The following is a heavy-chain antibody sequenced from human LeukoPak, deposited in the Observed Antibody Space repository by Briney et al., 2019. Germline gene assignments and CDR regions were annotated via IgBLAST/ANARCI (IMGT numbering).Heavy chain of an antibody. CDR1: GFTFSSYA. CDR3: ARDNGGGSDY. Sequence: GGSLRLSCAASGFTFSSYAMHWVRQAPGKGLEWVAVISYDGSNKYYADSVKGRFTISRDNSKNTLYLQMNSLRAEDTAVYYCARDNGGGSDYWGQGTLVTVSS. V-gene: IGHV3-30*04. CDR2: ISYDGSNK. J-gene: IGHJ4*02. D-gene: IGHD4-23*01.